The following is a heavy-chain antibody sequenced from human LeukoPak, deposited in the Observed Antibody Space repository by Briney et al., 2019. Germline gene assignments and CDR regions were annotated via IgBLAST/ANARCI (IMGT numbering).Heavy chain of an antibody. V-gene: IGHV3-11*04. CDR1: GFTFTDTY. J-gene: IGHJ5*02. Sequence: PGGSLRLSCAVSGFTFTDTYMTWIRQAPGKGLESLSYISPSGTDISYADSVKGRFTISRDNSKNTLYLQMNSLRAEDTAVYYCAKGLDYDSSGPWGQGTLVTVSS. D-gene: IGHD3-22*01. CDR2: ISPSGTDI. CDR3: AKGLDYDSSGP.